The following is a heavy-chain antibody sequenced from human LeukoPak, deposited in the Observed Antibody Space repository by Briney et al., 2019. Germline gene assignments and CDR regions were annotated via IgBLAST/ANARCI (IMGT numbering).Heavy chain of an antibody. D-gene: IGHD4-17*01. CDR3: ARGTVTTSTYWYFDL. CDR2: IYYSGST. J-gene: IGHJ2*01. Sequence: SETLSLTCTVSGGSISSYYWSWIRQPPGKGLEWIGYIYYSGSTNYNPSLKSRVTISVDTSKNQFSLKLSSVTAADTAVYYCARGTVTTSTYWYFDLWGRGTLVTVSS. V-gene: IGHV4-59*01. CDR1: GGSISSYY.